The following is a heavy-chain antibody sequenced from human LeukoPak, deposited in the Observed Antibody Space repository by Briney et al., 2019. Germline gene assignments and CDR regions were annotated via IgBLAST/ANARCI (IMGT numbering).Heavy chain of an antibody. J-gene: IGHJ6*03. CDR3: ARGGSGSYKIGYYYYYMDV. CDR2: IIPIFGTT. Sequence: SVKVSCKASGGTFSSYAISWVRQAPGQGLEWMGGIIPIFGTTNYAQKFQDRVTITADKSTSTAYMELSSLRSEDTAVYYCARGGSGSYKIGYYYYYMDVWGKGTTVTVSS. D-gene: IGHD3-10*01. CDR1: GGTFSSYA. V-gene: IGHV1-69*06.